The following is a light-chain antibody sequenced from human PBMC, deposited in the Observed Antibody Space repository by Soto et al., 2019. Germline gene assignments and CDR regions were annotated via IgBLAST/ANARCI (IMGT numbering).Light chain of an antibody. CDR1: PSVSSN. Sequence: EIVLTQSPATLSVSPGDRATLSCRASPSVSSNLAWYQQKPGQTPRLLIYAASTRATGVPPRFSGSRSGTEFTLPISSLQSEDFAVYYCQQYYNWPPYTFGQGTTLDFK. J-gene: IGKJ2*01. CDR3: QQYYNWPPYT. CDR2: AAS. V-gene: IGKV3-15*01.